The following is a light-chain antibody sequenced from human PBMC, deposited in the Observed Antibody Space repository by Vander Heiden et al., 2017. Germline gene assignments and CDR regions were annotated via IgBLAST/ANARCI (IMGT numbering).Light chain of an antibody. Sequence: QSVLTQPPSASGTPGQRVTISCSGSSSNIGSNTVNWYQQLPGTAPKLHIYTNNQRPPGVPDRFSGSKSGTSATLAISGLQSEDEADYYCAAWDDSLNGHVVFGGGTKLTVL. V-gene: IGLV1-44*01. CDR1: SSNIGSNT. CDR3: AAWDDSLNGHVV. J-gene: IGLJ2*01. CDR2: TNN.